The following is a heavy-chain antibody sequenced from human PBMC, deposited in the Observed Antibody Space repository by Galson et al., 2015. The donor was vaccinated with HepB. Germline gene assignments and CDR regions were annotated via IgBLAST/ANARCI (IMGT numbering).Heavy chain of an antibody. CDR1: GFTFGDYA. J-gene: IGHJ6*02. D-gene: IGHD6-13*01. CDR3: TRDIRSSSWYYLAHYYYGMDV. CDR2: IRSKAYGGTT. V-gene: IGHV3-49*03. Sequence: SPRLSCAASGFTFGDYAMSWFRQAPGKGLEWVGFIRSKAYGGTTEYAASVKGRFTISRDDSKSIAYLQMNSLKTEDTAVYYCTRDIRSSSWYYLAHYYYGMDVWGQGTTVTVSS.